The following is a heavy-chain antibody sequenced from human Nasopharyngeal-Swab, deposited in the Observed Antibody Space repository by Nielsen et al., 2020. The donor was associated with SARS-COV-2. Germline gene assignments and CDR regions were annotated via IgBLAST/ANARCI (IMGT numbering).Heavy chain of an antibody. CDR1: GFTVSSNY. CDR3: ARDMWYGDGGMDV. D-gene: IGHD4-17*01. J-gene: IGHJ6*02. CDR2: IYSGGST. Sequence: GGSLRLSCAASGFTVSSNYMSWVRQAPGKGLEWVSVIYSGGSTYYADSVKGRFTISRDNSKNTLYLQMNSLRAEDTAVYYCARDMWYGDGGMDVWGQGTTVTVSS. V-gene: IGHV3-53*05.